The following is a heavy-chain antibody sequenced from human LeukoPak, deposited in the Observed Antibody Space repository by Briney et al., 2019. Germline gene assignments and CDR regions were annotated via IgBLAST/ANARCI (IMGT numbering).Heavy chain of an antibody. V-gene: IGHV4-38-2*01. D-gene: IGHD6-6*01. CDR1: GYSISAGYY. Sequence: PSETLSLTCAVSGYSISAGYYWAWFRQPPGKGLEWVATVYHTGTSYYNPSLKSRVTISVDTSKNQFSLRLSSVTAADTAVYFCARQGSLAAQFDYWGQGTLVTVSS. CDR3: ARQGSLAAQFDY. CDR2: VYHTGTS. J-gene: IGHJ4*02.